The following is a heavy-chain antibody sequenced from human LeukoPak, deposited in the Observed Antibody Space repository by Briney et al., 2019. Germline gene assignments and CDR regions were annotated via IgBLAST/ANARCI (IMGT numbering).Heavy chain of an antibody. V-gene: IGHV1-18*04. D-gene: IGHD3-10*01. CDR2: ITPYNGKT. CDR1: GYTFTSYY. CDR3: GRDYYGSGRANCDY. Sequence: ASVKVSCKASGYTFTSYYMHWVRQTPGQGLEWMGWITPYNGKTSYAQKLQGRVTMTTDTSTSTAYMELRSLRSDDTAVYYCGRDYYGSGRANCDYWGQGTLVTVSS. J-gene: IGHJ4*02.